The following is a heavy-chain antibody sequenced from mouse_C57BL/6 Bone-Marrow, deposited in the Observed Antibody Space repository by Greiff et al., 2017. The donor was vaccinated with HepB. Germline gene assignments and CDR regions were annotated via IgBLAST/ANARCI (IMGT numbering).Heavy chain of an antibody. CDR2: IYPGSGST. CDR1: GYTFTSYW. J-gene: IGHJ3*01. CDR3: ARDSSGLALVAY. D-gene: IGHD3-2*02. Sequence: VQLQQPGAELVKPGASVKMSCKASGYTFTSYWITWVKQRPGQGLEWIGDIYPGSGSTNYNEKFKSKATLTVDTSSSTAYMQLSSLTSEDSAVYYWARDSSGLALVAYWGQGTLVTVSA. V-gene: IGHV1-55*01.